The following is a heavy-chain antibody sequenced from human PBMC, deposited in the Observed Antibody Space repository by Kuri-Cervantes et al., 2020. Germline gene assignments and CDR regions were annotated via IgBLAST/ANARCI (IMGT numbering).Heavy chain of an antibody. J-gene: IGHJ4*02. CDR1: GGTFSGYA. V-gene: IGHV1-8*02. CDR3: AREGREVVLDY. Sequence: ASVKVSCKASGGTFSGYAISWVRQATGQGLEWMGWMNPNSGNTGYAQKFQGRVTMTRNTSISTAYMELSSLRSEDTAVYYRAREGREVVLDYWGQGTLVTVSS. CDR2: MNPNSGNT. D-gene: IGHD2-2*01.